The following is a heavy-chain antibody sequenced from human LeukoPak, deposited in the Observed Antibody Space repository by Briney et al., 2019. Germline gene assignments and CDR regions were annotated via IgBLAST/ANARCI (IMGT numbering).Heavy chain of an antibody. V-gene: IGHV3-48*01. Sequence: GGSLRLSCAASGFTFSSYSMNWVRQAPGKGLEWVSYISSSSSTIYYADSVKGRFTISRDNAKNSLYLQMNSLRAEDTAVHYCAGGNYYGSGSYSSFDYWGQGTLVTVSS. CDR2: ISSSSSTI. CDR3: AGGNYYGSGSYSSFDY. CDR1: GFTFSSYS. J-gene: IGHJ4*02. D-gene: IGHD3-10*01.